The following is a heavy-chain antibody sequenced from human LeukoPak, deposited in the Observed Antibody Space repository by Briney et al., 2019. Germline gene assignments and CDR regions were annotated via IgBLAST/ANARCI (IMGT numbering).Heavy chain of an antibody. V-gene: IGHV3-30*18. Sequence: GRSLRLSCAASGFTFSSYGMHWVRQAPGKGLEWVAVISYDGRNKKYADSVKGRFTISRDNSKNTMYLQMNSLRAEDTAVYYCAKDLGDILTGSLYYFDYWGQGTLVTVSS. CDR2: ISYDGRNK. CDR3: AKDLGDILTGSLYYFDY. D-gene: IGHD3-9*01. CDR1: GFTFSSYG. J-gene: IGHJ4*02.